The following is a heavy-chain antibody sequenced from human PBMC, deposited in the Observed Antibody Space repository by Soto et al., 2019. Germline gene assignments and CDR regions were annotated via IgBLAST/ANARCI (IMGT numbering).Heavy chain of an antibody. Sequence: GASVKVSCKASGYTFTSYDIYWVRQATGQGLEWMWLMNPNTGNSGYAQKFQGTVTVTSDTSINTVHMELSSLRSEDTAVYYCARRAETNGWNGFGADKYYFDFWGQGTLVTVSS. D-gene: IGHD1-1*01. V-gene: IGHV1-8*01. CDR1: GYTFTSYD. CDR3: ARRAETNGWNGFGADKYYFDF. J-gene: IGHJ4*02. CDR2: MNPNTGNS.